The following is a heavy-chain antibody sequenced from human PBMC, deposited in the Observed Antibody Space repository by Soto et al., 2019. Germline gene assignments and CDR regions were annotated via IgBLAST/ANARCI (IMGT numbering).Heavy chain of an antibody. CDR2: INAHSGGT. Sequence: ASVKVSCKASGFSFTGYYIHWLRQAPGQGLEWMGWINAHSGGTEYAQKFQGRVTLTRDTSIATAYLTLTSLTSDDTALYYCAKDLPRQCAYSLAPWGQGPQVTVSS. CDR1: GFSFTGYY. CDR3: AKDLPRQCAYSLAP. V-gene: IGHV1-2*02. J-gene: IGHJ5*02. D-gene: IGHD3-16*01.